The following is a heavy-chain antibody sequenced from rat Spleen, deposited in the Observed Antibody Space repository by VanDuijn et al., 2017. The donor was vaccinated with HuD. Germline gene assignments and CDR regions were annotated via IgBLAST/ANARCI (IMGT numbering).Heavy chain of an antibody. CDR2: ISSGGTT. Sequence: QVQLKESGPGLVQPSQTLSLTCTVSGLSLTSNGVSWVRQPPGKGLEWIAAISSGGTTYYNSVFKSRLSISRDTSKSQVILRMNSLQTEDTATYYCARDAGILRYWGQGVMVTVSS. V-gene: IGHV2S12*01. J-gene: IGHJ2*01. D-gene: IGHD1-6*01. CDR3: ARDAGILRY. CDR1: GLSLTSNG.